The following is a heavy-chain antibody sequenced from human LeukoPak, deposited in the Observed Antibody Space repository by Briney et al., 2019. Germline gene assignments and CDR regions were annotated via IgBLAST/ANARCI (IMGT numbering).Heavy chain of an antibody. CDR3: ARVLGSLFWSGNWFDP. V-gene: IGHV1-69*04. J-gene: IGHJ5*02. CDR1: GGTFSSYA. CDR2: IIPILGIA. D-gene: IGHD3-3*01. Sequence: AASVKVSCRASGGTFSSYAISWVRQAPGQGLEWMGRIIPILGIANYAQKFRGRVTITADKSTSTAYMELSSLRSEDTAVYYCARVLGSLFWSGNWFDPWGQGTLVTVSS.